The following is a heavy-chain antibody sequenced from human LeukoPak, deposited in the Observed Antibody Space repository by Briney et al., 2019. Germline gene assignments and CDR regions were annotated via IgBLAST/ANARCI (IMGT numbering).Heavy chain of an antibody. D-gene: IGHD2-15*01. CDR2: ISGSGGST. CDR1: GFTFSNYA. V-gene: IGHV3-23*01. J-gene: IGHJ6*02. Sequence: GGSLRLSCETSGFTFSNYAMSWVRQAPGRGLEWVSAISGSGGSTYYADSVKGRFTISRDNSKNTLYLQMNSLRAEDTAVYYCAKYPGRGSYYGMDVWGQGTTVTVSS. CDR3: AKYPGRGSYYGMDV.